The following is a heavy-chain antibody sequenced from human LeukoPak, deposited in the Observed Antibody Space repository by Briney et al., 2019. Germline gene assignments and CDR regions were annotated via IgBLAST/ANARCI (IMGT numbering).Heavy chain of an antibody. D-gene: IGHD5-12*01. CDR1: GFTFSSYG. V-gene: IGHV3-30*19. CDR3: ARDQLAYSGYDTLFAY. Sequence: PGGSLRLSCAASGFTFSSYGMHWVRQAPGKGLEWVAVISFDGSNRFYADSVKGRFSISRDNSKKTLYLQMNSLRVEDSAVYFCARDQLAYSGYDTLFAYWGQGTLVTVSS. J-gene: IGHJ4*02. CDR2: ISFDGSNR.